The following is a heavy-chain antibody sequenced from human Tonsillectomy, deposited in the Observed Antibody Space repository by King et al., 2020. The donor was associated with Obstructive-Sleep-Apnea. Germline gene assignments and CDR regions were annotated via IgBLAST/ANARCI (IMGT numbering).Heavy chain of an antibody. CDR3: ARGGAYGAYAAIDAFDI. D-gene: IGHD4-17*01. CDR1: GGSFSGYY. J-gene: IGHJ3*02. V-gene: IGHV4-34*01. CDR2: INHSGST. Sequence: VQLQQWGAGLLKPSETLSLTCAVYGGSFSGYYWSWIRQPPGKGLEWIGEINHSGSTNYNPSLKSRVTISVDTSKNQFSLKLSSVTAADTAVYYCARGGAYGAYAAIDAFDIWGQGTMVTVSS.